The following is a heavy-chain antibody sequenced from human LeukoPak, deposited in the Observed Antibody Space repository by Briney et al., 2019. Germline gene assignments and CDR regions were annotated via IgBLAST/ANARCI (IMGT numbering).Heavy chain of an antibody. D-gene: IGHD5-12*01. CDR3: ARAPSGYGLYFDY. CDR1: GFTFSSYA. J-gene: IGHJ4*02. CDR2: ISYDGSNK. Sequence: GRSLRLSCAASGFTFSSYAMHWVRQAPGKGLEWVAVISYDGSNKYYVDSVKGRFTISRDNSKNTLYLQMNSLRAEDTAVYYCARAPSGYGLYFDYWGQGTLVTVSS. V-gene: IGHV3-30-3*01.